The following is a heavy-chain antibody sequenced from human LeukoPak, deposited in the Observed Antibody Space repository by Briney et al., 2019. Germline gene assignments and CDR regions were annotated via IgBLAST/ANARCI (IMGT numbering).Heavy chain of an antibody. CDR1: GGSISGYS. V-gene: IGHV4-59*01. Sequence: SETQSHTCTVSGGSISGYSWTWIRQPPGQGLEWIGYFHNSRTTSYNPSLTGRVIISVDTAMDQISLKLNSVTAADTAVYYCARGHLGLSTWGQGTGHPVSS. J-gene: IGHJ1*01. CDR2: FHNSRTT. D-gene: IGHD3-10*01. CDR3: ARGHLGLST.